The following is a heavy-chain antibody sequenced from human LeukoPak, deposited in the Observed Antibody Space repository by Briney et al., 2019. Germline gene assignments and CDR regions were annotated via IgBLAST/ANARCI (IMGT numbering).Heavy chain of an antibody. CDR3: ARHTNWDI. CDR2: IYHTGSTDYTPSGTT. J-gene: IGHJ3*02. Sequence: TSETLSLTCTVSGGSISSYYWSWIRQPPGKGLEWIGEIYHTGSTDYTPSGTTNYNPALKSRVTISIDRSKNQFSLKLTSVTAADTAVYYCARHTNWDIWGQGTMVTVSS. V-gene: IGHV4-59*08. D-gene: IGHD2-2*01. CDR1: GGSISSYY.